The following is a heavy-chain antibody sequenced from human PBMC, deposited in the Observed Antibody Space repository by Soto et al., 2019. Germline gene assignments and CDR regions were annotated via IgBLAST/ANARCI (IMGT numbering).Heavy chain of an antibody. V-gene: IGHV3-23*01. Sequence: EVQLLESGGGLVQPGGSLRLSCAASGFTFTSYAMSWVRQAPGKGLEWVSAISGSGGSTYYADSVKGRFTISRDKSKNTLNLQMNSLRAEDTAVYYCAKDGGYSYGPLTLWGQGTLVTVSS. CDR2: ISGSGGST. CDR3: AKDGGYSYGPLTL. CDR1: GFTFTSYA. D-gene: IGHD5-18*01. J-gene: IGHJ4*02.